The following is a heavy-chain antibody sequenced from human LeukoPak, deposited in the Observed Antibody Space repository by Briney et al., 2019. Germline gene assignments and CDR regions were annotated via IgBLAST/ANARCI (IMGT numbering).Heavy chain of an antibody. V-gene: IGHV1-24*01. CDR2: FDPEDGET. J-gene: IGHJ6*02. CDR1: GYTLTELS. D-gene: IGHD1-1*01. CDR3: AVSLTTGGYYGMDV. Sequence: ASVKVSCKVSGYTLTELSLHWVRQAPGKGLEWMRRFDPEDGETIYARKFQGRVTMTEDTSTDTAYMELSSLRSEDTAVYFCAVSLTTGGYYGMDVWGQGTTVTVFS.